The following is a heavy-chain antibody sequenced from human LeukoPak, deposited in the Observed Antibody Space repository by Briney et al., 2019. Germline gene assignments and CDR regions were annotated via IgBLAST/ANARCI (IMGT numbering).Heavy chain of an antibody. Sequence: SETLSLTCTVSGGSISSYYWSWIRQPPGEGLEWIGYIYYSGSTNYNPSLKSRVTISVDTSKNQFSLKLSSVTAADTAVYYCARGVLRFLEWSFFDYWGQGTLVTVSS. CDR1: GGSISSYY. CDR2: IYYSGST. D-gene: IGHD3-3*01. J-gene: IGHJ4*02. CDR3: ARGVLRFLEWSFFDY. V-gene: IGHV4-59*01.